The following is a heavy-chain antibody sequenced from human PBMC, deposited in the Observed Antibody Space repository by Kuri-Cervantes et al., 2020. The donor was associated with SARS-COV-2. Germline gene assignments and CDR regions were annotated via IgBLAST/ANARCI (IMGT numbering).Heavy chain of an antibody. CDR1: GFTFSSYG. Sequence: LSLTCAASGFTFSSYGMHWVRQAPGKGLEWVAVISYDGSNKYYADSVKGRFTISRDNSKNTLYLQMNSLRAEDTAVYYCARETTLKVGVAFDIWGQGTMVTVSS. J-gene: IGHJ3*02. CDR3: ARETTLKVGVAFDI. D-gene: IGHD4-11*01. CDR2: ISYDGSNK. V-gene: IGHV3-30*03.